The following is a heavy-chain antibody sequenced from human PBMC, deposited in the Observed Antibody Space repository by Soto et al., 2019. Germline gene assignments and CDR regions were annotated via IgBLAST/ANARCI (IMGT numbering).Heavy chain of an antibody. Sequence: QVQLVQSGAEVKKPGASVKVSCKASGYTFTSYGINWVRQAPGQGLEWMGRISAFNGNTKFAPKFQGRVTMTTDTDTTTGYMELRSLRSNDTAVYYCAREMELTVSNLLGYWGQGTLVTVSS. CDR1: GYTFTSYG. D-gene: IGHD1-26*01. J-gene: IGHJ4*02. CDR3: AREMELTVSNLLGY. CDR2: ISAFNGNT. V-gene: IGHV1-18*01.